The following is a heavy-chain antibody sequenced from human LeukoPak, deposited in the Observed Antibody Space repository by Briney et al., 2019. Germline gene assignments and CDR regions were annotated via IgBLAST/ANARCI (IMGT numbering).Heavy chain of an antibody. J-gene: IGHJ4*02. D-gene: IGHD6-19*01. CDR2: ITGSGHTT. CDR3: AKVIRSSGWYVDY. V-gene: IGHV3-23*01. Sequence: GGSLRLSCAASGFTFSSYAMTWVRQAPGMGLEWVSGITGSGHTTYYADSVKGRFTISRDNSKNTLYLQMNSLKAEDTAVYYCAKVIRSSGWYVDYWGQGTLVTVSS. CDR1: GFTFSSYA.